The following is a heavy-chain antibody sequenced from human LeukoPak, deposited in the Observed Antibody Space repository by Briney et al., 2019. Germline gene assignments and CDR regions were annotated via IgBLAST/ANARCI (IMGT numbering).Heavy chain of an antibody. D-gene: IGHD5-18*01. CDR3: AKSRGGNSYGDNWFDP. V-gene: IGHV3-30*18. Sequence: GRSLRLSCAASGFTFSTYGMHWVRQAPGKGLEWVAVTSYDGGNKYYADSVKGRFTISRDNSKNTLYLQMNSLRAEDTAVYYCAKSRGGNSYGDNWFDPWGQGTPVTVSS. J-gene: IGHJ5*02. CDR2: TSYDGGNK. CDR1: GFTFSTYG.